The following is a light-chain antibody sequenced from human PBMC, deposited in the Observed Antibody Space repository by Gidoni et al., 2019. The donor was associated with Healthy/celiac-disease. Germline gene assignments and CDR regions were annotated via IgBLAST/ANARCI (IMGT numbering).Light chain of an antibody. J-gene: IGKJ2*01. CDR2: AAS. CDR3: QQSYSTPLST. V-gene: IGKV1-39*01. CDR1: QSISSY. Sequence: DIQMTQSPSSLSASVGDRVTITCRASQSISSYLNWYQQKPGKAPKLLIYAASSLQSGFPSRFSGSGSGTDFTLTISSLQPEDFATYYCQQSYSTPLSTFGQGTKLEIK.